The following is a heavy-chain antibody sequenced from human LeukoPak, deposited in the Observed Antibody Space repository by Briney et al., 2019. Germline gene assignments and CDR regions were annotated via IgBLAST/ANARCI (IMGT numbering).Heavy chain of an antibody. CDR3: ARATGVSTGGDY. V-gene: IGHV3-48*04. CDR1: GFTFSSYS. CDR2: ISSSSTI. D-gene: IGHD5/OR15-5a*01. J-gene: IGHJ4*02. Sequence: GGSLRLSCAASGFTFSSYSMNWVRQAPGKGLEWVSYISSSSTIYYADSVKGRFTISRDNAKNSLYLQMNSLRAEDTAVYYCARATGVSTGGDYWGQGTLVSVSS.